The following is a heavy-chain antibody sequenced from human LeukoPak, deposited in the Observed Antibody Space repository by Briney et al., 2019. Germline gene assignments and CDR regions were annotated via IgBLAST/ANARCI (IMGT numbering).Heavy chain of an antibody. CDR1: GYTFTSYD. CDR2: MNPNSGNT. Sequence: ASVKVSCKASGYTFTSYDINWVRQATGQGLEWMGWMNPNSGNTGYAQKFQGRVTMTRNTSISTAYMELSSLRSDDTAFYYCARAPMGTAALYWGQGTLVTVSS. D-gene: IGHD2-2*01. J-gene: IGHJ4*02. CDR3: ARAPMGTAALY. V-gene: IGHV1-8*01.